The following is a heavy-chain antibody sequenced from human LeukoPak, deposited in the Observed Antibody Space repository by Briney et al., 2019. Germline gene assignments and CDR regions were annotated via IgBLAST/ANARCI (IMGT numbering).Heavy chain of an antibody. D-gene: IGHD4-23*01. CDR3: ARDRRMRPGYNDYGGNSGFDY. V-gene: IGHV3-20*04. Sequence: SGGSLRLSCAASGFNFDDYVMNWVRQAPGKGLEWVSGSNWNGGSTGYADSVKGRFTISRDNAKNSLYLQMSSLRAEDTALYYCARDRRMRPGYNDYGGNSGFDYWGQGTQVTVSS. J-gene: IGHJ4*02. CDR2: SNWNGGST. CDR1: GFNFDDYV.